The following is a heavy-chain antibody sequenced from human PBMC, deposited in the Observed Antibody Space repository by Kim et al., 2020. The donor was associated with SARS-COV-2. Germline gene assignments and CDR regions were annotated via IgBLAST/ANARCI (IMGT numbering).Heavy chain of an antibody. CDR3: AKGSGYYYDRNFFYYFDY. V-gene: IGHV3-23*01. D-gene: IGHD3-22*01. CDR2: TSGSGGNT. CDR1: GFTFSSFA. Sequence: GGSLRLSCAASGFTFSSFAMAWVRQAPGKGLEWVSGTSGSGGNTYYADSVKGRFTISRDNSKNMLFLQMNSLRGEDTALYYCAKGSGYYYDRNFFYYFDYWGHGSLVTVSS. J-gene: IGHJ4*01.